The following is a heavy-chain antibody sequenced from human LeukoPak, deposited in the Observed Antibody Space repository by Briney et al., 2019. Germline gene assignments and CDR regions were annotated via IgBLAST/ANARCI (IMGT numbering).Heavy chain of an antibody. CDR2: ISSSGGGT. D-gene: IGHD3-9*01. J-gene: IGHJ4*02. Sequence: PGGTLRLSCAASGFTFGNYDMSWVRQAPGKGLEWVSGISSSGGGTYYADSVKGRFTISRDNSKNTLYLQMNSLRAGDTAVYYCARTYYDILTGYNPYFDYWGQGILVTVSS. CDR3: ARTYYDILTGYNPYFDY. V-gene: IGHV3-23*01. CDR1: GFTFGNYD.